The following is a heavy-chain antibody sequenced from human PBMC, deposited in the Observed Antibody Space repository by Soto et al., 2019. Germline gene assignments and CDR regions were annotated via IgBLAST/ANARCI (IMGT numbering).Heavy chain of an antibody. CDR2: INHSGST. Sequence: QVQLQQWGAGLLKPSETLSLTCAVYVGSFSGYYWSWIREPPGKGLEWIGEINHSGSTNYNPSLKSRVTISVDTSKNQFSLKLSSVTAADTAVYYCARFGYGEKQGLLDYWGQGTLVTVSS. D-gene: IGHD3-10*01. CDR3: ARFGYGEKQGLLDY. J-gene: IGHJ4*02. V-gene: IGHV4-34*01. CDR1: VGSFSGYY.